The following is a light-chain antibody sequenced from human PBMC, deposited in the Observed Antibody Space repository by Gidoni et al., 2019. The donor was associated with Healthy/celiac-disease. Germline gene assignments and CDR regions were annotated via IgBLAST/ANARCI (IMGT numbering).Light chain of an antibody. Sequence: IVFTQSPGPLSLSPGERATLSCRASQSVSSSYLAWYQQKPGQAPRLLIYGASSRATGIPDRFSGSGSGTDFTITISRLEPEDFAVYYCKKYGSFFGGGTKVEIK. V-gene: IGKV3-20*01. CDR1: QSVSSSY. J-gene: IGKJ4*01. CDR2: GAS. CDR3: KKYGSF.